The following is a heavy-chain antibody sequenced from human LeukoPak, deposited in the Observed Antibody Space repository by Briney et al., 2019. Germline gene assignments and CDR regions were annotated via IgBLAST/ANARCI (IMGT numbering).Heavy chain of an antibody. CDR2: ISGSSGHV. CDR1: GFTFSDYS. D-gene: IGHD1-1*01. Sequence: GGSLRLSCAASGFTFSDYSMNWVRQAPGKGLEWVSSISGSSGHVYYAGSVNARFTISRDNATNSLYLQMNSLRAEDMAVYFCVRDLMGSGSTTAYLHHWGQGTLVTVSS. J-gene: IGHJ1*01. V-gene: IGHV3-21*01. CDR3: VRDLMGSGSTTAYLHH.